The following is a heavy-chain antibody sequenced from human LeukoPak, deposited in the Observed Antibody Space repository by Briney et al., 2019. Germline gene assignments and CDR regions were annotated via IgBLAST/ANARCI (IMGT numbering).Heavy chain of an antibody. CDR3: ARAHEYQPVIYRGSGFDP. V-gene: IGHV4-34*01. CDR2: INHSGST. J-gene: IGHJ5*02. CDR1: GGSFSGNY. Sequence: SQTLSLTCAVYGGSFSGNYWSWIRHPPGKGLEGIGEINHSGSTNYNPSPKRRVTISGDTSKNQLSPKLNSVTAADTAVYYCARAHEYQPVIYRGSGFDPWGQGTMVTVSS. D-gene: IGHD2-2*01.